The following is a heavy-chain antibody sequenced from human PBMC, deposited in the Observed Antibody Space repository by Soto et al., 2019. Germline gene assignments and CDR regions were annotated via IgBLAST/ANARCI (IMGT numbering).Heavy chain of an antibody. D-gene: IGHD3-10*01. CDR1: GFTFSSHA. V-gene: IGHV3-48*02. CDR3: ARRITMVRGPYYYYGLDV. J-gene: IGHJ6*02. CDR2: ISSTSSTK. Sequence: PGGSLRLSCAVSGFTFSSHAMNWVRQAPGKGLEWVSFISSTSSTKNYADSVKGRFTISRDNAKNSLYLQMSSLRDEDTAVYYCARRITMVRGPYYYYGLDVWGQGTTVPVSS.